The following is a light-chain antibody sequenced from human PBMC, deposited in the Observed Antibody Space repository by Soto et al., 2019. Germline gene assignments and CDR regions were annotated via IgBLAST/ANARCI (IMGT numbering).Light chain of an antibody. CDR1: QSVSNSY. CDR2: GIS. V-gene: IGKV3-20*01. Sequence: ESVLTQSPGTLSLSPGERATLSCRASQSVSNSYFAWYQQKPGQAPRLLIYGISIRATGIPDRFSGSGSGTDFTLTISRLEPEDFVVYYCQQYSSLPHTFGQGTKLEVK. J-gene: IGKJ2*01. CDR3: QQYSSLPHT.